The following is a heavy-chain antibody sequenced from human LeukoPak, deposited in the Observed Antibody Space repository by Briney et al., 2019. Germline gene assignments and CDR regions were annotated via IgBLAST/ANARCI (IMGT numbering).Heavy chain of an antibody. Sequence: PSETLSLTCAVSGGPISSYYWSWIRQSPGKGLEWIGNIYYSGITNYNPSLKNRGTISVDTSKNHFSLQLRSVTAADTAVYYCAREVGATHYWGQGTLVTVSS. V-gene: IGHV4-59*01. J-gene: IGHJ4*02. CDR1: GGPISSYY. D-gene: IGHD1-26*01. CDR2: IYYSGIT. CDR3: AREVGATHY.